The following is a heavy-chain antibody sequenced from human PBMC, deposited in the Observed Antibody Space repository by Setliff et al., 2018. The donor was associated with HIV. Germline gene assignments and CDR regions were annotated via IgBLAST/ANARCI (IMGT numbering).Heavy chain of an antibody. J-gene: IGHJ6*03. Sequence: LSCAASGFTFSRYNLNWVRQSPGKGLEWIGEINHSGSTHYNPSLKSRFTISVDTSKNQFSLKVNSVTAADTAVYYCARGARLLAGYSDRWDYYYMGVWGKGTTVTVSS. CDR2: INHSGST. D-gene: IGHD6-13*01. CDR1: GFTFSRYN. CDR3: ARGARLLAGYSDRWDYYYMGV. V-gene: IGHV4-34*01.